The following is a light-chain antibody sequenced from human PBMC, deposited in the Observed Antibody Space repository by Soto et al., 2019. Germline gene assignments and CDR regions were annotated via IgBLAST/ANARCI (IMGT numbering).Light chain of an antibody. CDR3: HQRYNWPRVT. CDR2: DVS. J-gene: IGKJ5*01. Sequence: EIVLTQSPATLSLSPGERVTLXXRASQSVSNSLAWYQQKPGQPPRLIXYDVSNRATGIPARFSGSGSGTDFTLTITSLEPEDFAVYFCHQRYNWPRVTFGQGIRLEIK. V-gene: IGKV3-11*01. CDR1: QSVSNS.